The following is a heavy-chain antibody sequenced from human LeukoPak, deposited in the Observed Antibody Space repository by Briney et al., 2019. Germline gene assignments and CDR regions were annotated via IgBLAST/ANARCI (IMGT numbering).Heavy chain of an antibody. V-gene: IGHV4-61*01. D-gene: IGHD5-24*01. CDR3: ARVRRDGYNPYFDY. J-gene: IGHJ4*02. Sequence: SETLSLTCTVSGGSISGSSYYWSWIRQPPGKGLEWIGYIYYSGSTNYNPSLKSRVTISVDTSKNQFSLKLSSVTAADTAVYYCARVRRDGYNPYFDYWGQGTLVTVSS. CDR2: IYYSGST. CDR1: GGSISGSSYY.